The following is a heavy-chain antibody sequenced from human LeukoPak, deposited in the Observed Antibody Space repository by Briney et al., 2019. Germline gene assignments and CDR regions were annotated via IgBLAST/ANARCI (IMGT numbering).Heavy chain of an antibody. D-gene: IGHD6-6*01. CDR2: ISGSDGST. V-gene: IGHV3-23*01. CDR3: AKATSPVQGRNWFDA. J-gene: IGHJ5*02. Sequence: GGTLRLSCAASGFTFSSYGMSWVRQAPGKGLEWVSRISGSDGSTDYADSVKGRFTISRDNSKNTLYLQMNRLRAEDTAVYYCAKATSPVQGRNWFDAWGQGTLVTVSS. CDR1: GFTFSSYG.